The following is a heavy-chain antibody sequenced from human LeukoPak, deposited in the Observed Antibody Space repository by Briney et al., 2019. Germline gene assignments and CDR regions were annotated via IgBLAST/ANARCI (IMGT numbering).Heavy chain of an antibody. CDR1: GYRFTSYW. J-gene: IGHJ5*02. CDR3: ARRGDYYGWFDP. CDR2: IHPGDSDT. D-gene: IGHD3-10*01. Sequence: GESLKISCKGSGYRFTSYWIGWVRQMPGKGLEWMGIIHPGDSDTTYNPSFQGQVTISADKSINTVYLQWSSLKASDTAVYYCARRGDYYGWFDPWGQGTLVTVSS. V-gene: IGHV5-51*01.